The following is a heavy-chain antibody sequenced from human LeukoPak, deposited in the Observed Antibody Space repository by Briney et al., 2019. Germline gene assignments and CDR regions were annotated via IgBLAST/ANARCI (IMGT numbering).Heavy chain of an antibody. CDR1: GGSISSYY. J-gene: IGHJ4*02. CDR3: ARGGRRTLYYFDY. D-gene: IGHD2-2*01. V-gene: IGHV4-59*01. Sequence: SETLSLTCTVSGGSISSYYWSWIRQPPGKGLEWIGCLSYSGSTDYNPSLKSRVTISLDTSKNQFSLKLSSVTAADAAVYYCARGGRRTLYYFDYWGQGTLVTVSS. CDR2: LSYSGST.